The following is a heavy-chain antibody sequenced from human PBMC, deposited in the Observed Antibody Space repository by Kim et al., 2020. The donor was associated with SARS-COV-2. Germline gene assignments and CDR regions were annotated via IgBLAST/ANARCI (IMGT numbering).Heavy chain of an antibody. D-gene: IGHD2-21*02. Sequence: SNKYYADSVKGRFTISRDNSKNTLYLQMNSLRAEDTAVYYCARDRPPGVTWGQGTLVTVSS. CDR2: SNK. V-gene: IGHV3-33*01. J-gene: IGHJ4*02. CDR3: ARDRPPGVT.